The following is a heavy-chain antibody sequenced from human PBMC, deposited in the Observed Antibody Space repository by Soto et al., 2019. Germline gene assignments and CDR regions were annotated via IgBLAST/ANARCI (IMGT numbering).Heavy chain of an antibody. CDR1: GYSFTSYW. D-gene: IGHD6-6*01. J-gene: IGHJ6*02. V-gene: IGHV5-51*01. CDR2: IYPGDSDT. Sequence: RGESLKISCKGSGYSFTSYWIGWVRQMPGKGLEWMGIIYPGDSDTRYSPSFQGQVTISADKSISTAYLQWSSLKASDTAMYYCARQPSIATLTDYYYYGMDVWGQGTTVTVSS. CDR3: ARQPSIATLTDYYYYGMDV.